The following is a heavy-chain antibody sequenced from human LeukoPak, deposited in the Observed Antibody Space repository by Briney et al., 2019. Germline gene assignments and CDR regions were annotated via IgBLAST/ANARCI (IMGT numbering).Heavy chain of an antibody. J-gene: IGHJ4*02. Sequence: GGSLRLSCAASGFTFDDYAMHWVRQAPGKGLEWVSGISWNSGSIGYADSVKGRFTISRDNAKNSLYLQMNSLRAEDTALYYCAKAIDSSGYYSLFDYWGQGTLVTVSS. D-gene: IGHD3-22*01. CDR2: ISWNSGSI. V-gene: IGHV3-9*01. CDR3: AKAIDSSGYYSLFDY. CDR1: GFTFDDYA.